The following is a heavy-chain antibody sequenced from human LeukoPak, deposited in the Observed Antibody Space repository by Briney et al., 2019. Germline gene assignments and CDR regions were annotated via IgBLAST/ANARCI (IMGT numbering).Heavy chain of an antibody. J-gene: IGHJ4*02. CDR2: INPNSGGT. Sequence: ASVKVSCKASGYTLTGSYMHWVRKPPGQGLEWMGRINPNSGGTNYAQKFQGRVTMTRDTSISTAYMELSRLRSDDTAVYYCARDITGTSDYWGQGTLVTVSS. CDR1: GYTLTGSY. V-gene: IGHV1-2*06. CDR3: ARDITGTSDY. D-gene: IGHD1-7*01.